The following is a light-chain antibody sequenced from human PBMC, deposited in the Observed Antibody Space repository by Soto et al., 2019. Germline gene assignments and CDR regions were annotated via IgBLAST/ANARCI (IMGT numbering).Light chain of an antibody. J-gene: IGKJ1*01. CDR3: QKYDRAPAM. V-gene: IGKV1-27*01. Sequence: DIQLTQSPSSLSASLGDRVTITCRASQDIKKFLAWYQQRPGKVPDPLIYAASTLRSGVPSRFSGNASGTDFSFTISSLQPEDVATYYCQKYDRAPAMFGQGTKVDIK. CDR1: QDIKKF. CDR2: AAS.